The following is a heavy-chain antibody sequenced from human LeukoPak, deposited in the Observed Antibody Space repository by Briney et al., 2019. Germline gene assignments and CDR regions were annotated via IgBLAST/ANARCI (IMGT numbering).Heavy chain of an antibody. J-gene: IGHJ6*03. CDR1: GGSFSGYY. D-gene: IGHD3-3*01. CDR2: INHSGST. CDR3: ARGRSGYYRFLYYYCYMDV. V-gene: IGHV4-34*01. Sequence: TETLSLTCAVYGGSFSGYYWSWIRQPPGKGLEWIGEINHSGSTNYNPSLKSRVTISVDTSKNQFSLKLSSVTAADTAVYYCARGRSGYYRFLYYYCYMDVWGKGTTVTVSS.